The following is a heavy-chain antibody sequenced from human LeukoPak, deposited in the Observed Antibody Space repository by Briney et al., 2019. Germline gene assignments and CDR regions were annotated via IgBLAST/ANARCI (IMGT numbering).Heavy chain of an antibody. CDR1: GGSISSSSYY. Sequence: SETQSLTCTVSGGSISSSSYYWGWIRQPPGKGLEWIGSIYYSGSTYYNPSLKSRVTISVDTSKNQFSLKLSSVTAADTAVYYCARIKWEPYYFDYWGQGTLVTVSS. D-gene: IGHD1-26*01. J-gene: IGHJ4*02. V-gene: IGHV4-39*07. CDR2: IYYSGST. CDR3: ARIKWEPYYFDY.